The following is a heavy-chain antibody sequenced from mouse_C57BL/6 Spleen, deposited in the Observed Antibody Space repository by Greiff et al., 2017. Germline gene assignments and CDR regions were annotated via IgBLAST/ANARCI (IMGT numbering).Heavy chain of an antibody. Sequence: VKLMQSGAELAKPGASVKLSCKASGYTFTSYWMHWVKQRPGQGLEWIGYINPSSGYTKYNQKFKGQATLTADTSSSTAYMQLSSLTDEDSAVYYCTRDDGYSDYWGQGTTLTVSS. J-gene: IGHJ2*01. CDR1: GYTFTSYW. CDR2: INPSSGYT. D-gene: IGHD2-3*01. V-gene: IGHV1-7*01. CDR3: TRDDGYSDY.